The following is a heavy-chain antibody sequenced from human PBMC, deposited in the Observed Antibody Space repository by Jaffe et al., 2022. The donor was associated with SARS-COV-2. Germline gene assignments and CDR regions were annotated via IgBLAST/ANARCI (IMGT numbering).Heavy chain of an antibody. CDR2: INTDGSGT. V-gene: IGHV3-74*01. CDR3: ATNWFDP. J-gene: IGHJ5*02. Sequence: EVHLVESGGGLVQPGGSLRLSCVGSGFIFSNYWMHWVRQAPGKGLVWVSRINTDGSGTLYADSVKGRFTISRDNAKNTLYLQMNSLRVEDTAVYYCATNWFDPWGPGTLVTVSS. CDR1: GFIFSNYW.